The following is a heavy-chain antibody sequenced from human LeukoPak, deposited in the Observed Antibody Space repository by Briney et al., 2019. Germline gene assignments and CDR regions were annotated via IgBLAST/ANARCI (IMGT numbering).Heavy chain of an antibody. CDR1: GFTLSNYG. CDR2: INHDGRNK. Sequence: GGSLRLSCAASGFTLSNYGMHWVRQAPGKGLEWVAYINHDGRNKYFADFVKGRFTVSRDNSKNTVYLQMNSLRVEDTAVYYCGKDFEWSLDYWGQGTLVTVSS. J-gene: IGHJ4*02. V-gene: IGHV3-30*02. CDR3: GKDFEWSLDY. D-gene: IGHD3-3*01.